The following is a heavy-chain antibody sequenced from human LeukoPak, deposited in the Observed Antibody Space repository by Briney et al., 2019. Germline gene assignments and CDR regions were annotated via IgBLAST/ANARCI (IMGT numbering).Heavy chain of an antibody. V-gene: IGHV3-30-3*01. CDR3: ARLGGSSFDY. CDR1: GFTFSSYA. Sequence: PGGSLRLSCAASGFTFSSYAMHWVRQAPGKGLEWVAVISYDGSNKYYADSVKGQFTISRDNSKNTLCLQMNSLRAEDTAVYYCARLGGSSFDYWGQGTLVTVSS. D-gene: IGHD1-26*01. J-gene: IGHJ4*02. CDR2: ISYDGSNK.